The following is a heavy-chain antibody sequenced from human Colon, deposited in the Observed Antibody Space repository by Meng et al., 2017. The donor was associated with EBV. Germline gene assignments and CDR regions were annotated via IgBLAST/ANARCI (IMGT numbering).Heavy chain of an antibody. CDR1: GGSISSGNHY. CDR3: ASLYGDSSVWYLDL. J-gene: IGHJ2*01. CDR2: IYYSGST. V-gene: IGHV4-31*03. Sequence: QVQLQEPCPGLVKPSQTLSLTCTVSGGSISSGNHYWSWIRQHPGKGLEYIGYIYYSGSTYYNPSLKSRVIISVDTSKNQFSLRLNSVTAADTAVYYCASLYGDSSVWYLDLWGRGTLVTVSS. D-gene: IGHD4-17*01.